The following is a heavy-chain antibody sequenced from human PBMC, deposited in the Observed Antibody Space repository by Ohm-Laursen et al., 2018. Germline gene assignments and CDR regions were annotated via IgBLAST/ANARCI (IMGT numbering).Heavy chain of an antibody. Sequence: GASVKVSCKTSGYSFTNYAIIWVRQAPGRGLEWMGGIIPIFGTANYAQKFQGRVTITADESTSTAYMELRSLTSDDTAVYYCARDRGDLGYWGQGTLVIVSS. CDR2: IIPIFGTA. CDR1: GYSFTNYA. CDR3: ARDRGDLGY. J-gene: IGHJ4*02. D-gene: IGHD3-10*01. V-gene: IGHV1-69*13.